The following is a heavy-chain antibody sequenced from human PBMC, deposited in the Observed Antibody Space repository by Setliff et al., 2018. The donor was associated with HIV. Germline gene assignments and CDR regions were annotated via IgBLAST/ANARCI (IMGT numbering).Heavy chain of an antibody. Sequence: SETLSLTRAVYGGSFSGYYWSWIRQPPGKGLEWIGEINHRGSTNYNPSLKSRVTISVETSKNQFSLKLNSVTAADTAVYYCAREAARVVDFWGQGTLVTVSS. J-gene: IGHJ4*02. D-gene: IGHD6-25*01. V-gene: IGHV4-34*01. CDR1: GGSFSGYY. CDR3: AREAARVVDF. CDR2: INHRGST.